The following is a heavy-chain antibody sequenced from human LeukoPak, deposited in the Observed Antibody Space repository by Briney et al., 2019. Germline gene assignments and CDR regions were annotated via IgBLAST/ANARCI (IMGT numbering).Heavy chain of an antibody. CDR2: IYTSGST. CDR1: GGSISSYY. D-gene: IGHD3-22*01. Sequence: SETLSLTCTVSGGSISSYYWSWIRQPAGKGLEWIGRIYTSGSTNYNPSLKSRVTMSVDTSKNQFSLKLSPVTAADTAVYYCARELTMIVKEVALDAFDIWGQGTMVTVSS. J-gene: IGHJ3*02. V-gene: IGHV4-4*07. CDR3: ARELTMIVKEVALDAFDI.